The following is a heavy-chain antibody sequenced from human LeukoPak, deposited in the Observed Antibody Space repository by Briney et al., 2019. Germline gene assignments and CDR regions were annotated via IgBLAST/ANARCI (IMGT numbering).Heavy chain of an antibody. CDR1: GFTVRSNY. CDR3: ARDASGTYYAGHFFDL. D-gene: IGHD1-26*01. Sequence: GGSLRLSCVGSGFTVRSNYMSWVRQAPGKGLAWVSVIYSDGITYYADYVKGRFTISRDNGNNTLYLQMSSLKAEDTAVYYCARDASGTYYAGHFFDLWGQGTLVTVSS. V-gene: IGHV3-66*01. J-gene: IGHJ4*02. CDR2: IYSDGIT.